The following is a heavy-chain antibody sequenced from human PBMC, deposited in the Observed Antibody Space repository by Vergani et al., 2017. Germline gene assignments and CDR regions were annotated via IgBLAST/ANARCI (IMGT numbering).Heavy chain of an antibody. Sequence: EVQLVESGGGLVQPGGSLRLSCVASGLSFSSYEMNWVRQTPGKGLEWVSYLSNSGSSTYYADSVKGRFAISRDNAKNSVHLQMNSLRAEDTAFYYCASSNWGRFDYWGRGTLVTVSS. CDR1: GLSFSSYE. J-gene: IGHJ4*02. D-gene: IGHD7-27*01. CDR3: ASSNWGRFDY. V-gene: IGHV3-48*03. CDR2: LSNSGSST.